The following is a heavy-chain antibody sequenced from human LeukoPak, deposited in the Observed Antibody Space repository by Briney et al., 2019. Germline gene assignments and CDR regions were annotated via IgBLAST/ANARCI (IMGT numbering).Heavy chain of an antibody. CDR1: GFTFSSYA. CDR3: ARASYGYGNNWFDP. D-gene: IGHD5-18*01. Sequence: GGSLRLSCAASGFTFSSYAMHWVRQAPGKGLEYVSAISSNGGSTYYANSVKGRFTISRDNSKNTVYLQMGSLRAEDMAVYYCARASYGYGNNWFDPWGQGTLVTVSS. V-gene: IGHV3-64*01. CDR2: ISSNGGST. J-gene: IGHJ5*02.